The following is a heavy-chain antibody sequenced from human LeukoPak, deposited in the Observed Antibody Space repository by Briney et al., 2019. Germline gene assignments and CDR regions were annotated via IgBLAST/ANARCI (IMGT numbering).Heavy chain of an antibody. CDR3: ARDAIVVVPAAKGPYYYYGMDV. J-gene: IGHJ6*02. Sequence: GGSLRLSCAASGFTLSSYSMNWVRQAPGKGLEWVSSISSSSSYIYYADSVKGRFTISRDNAKNSLYLQMNSLRAEDTAVYYCARDAIVVVPAAKGPYYYYGMDVWGQGTTVTVSS. D-gene: IGHD2-2*01. V-gene: IGHV3-21*01. CDR1: GFTLSSYS. CDR2: ISSSSSYI.